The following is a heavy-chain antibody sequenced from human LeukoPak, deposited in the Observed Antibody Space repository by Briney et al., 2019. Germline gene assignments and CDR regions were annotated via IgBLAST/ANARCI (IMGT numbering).Heavy chain of an antibody. CDR1: GFTFSSYA. Sequence: GGSLRLSCAASGFTFSSYAMGWVRQAPGKGLEWVSAISGSGGSTYYADSVKGRFTISRDNSKNTLYLQMNSLRAEDTAVYYCAKGGSPRNYFDYWGQGTLVTVSS. J-gene: IGHJ4*02. CDR3: AKGGSPRNYFDY. CDR2: ISGSGGST. V-gene: IGHV3-23*01. D-gene: IGHD5-12*01.